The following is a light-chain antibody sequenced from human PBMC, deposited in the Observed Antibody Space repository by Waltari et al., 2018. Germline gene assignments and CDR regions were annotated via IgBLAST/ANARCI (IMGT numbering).Light chain of an antibody. CDR2: KVS. CDR1: QSLLSSDGNTY. J-gene: IGKJ4*01. Sequence: DVVMTQTPLYLAVTPGQSASISCRSSQSLLSSDGNTYVSWFHQRPGQSPRRLLYKVSFRDSGVPDRITSSGSDTDFSLEISRVEAEDVGHYYCMQGTHWPPLTFGGGTKVEI. CDR3: MQGTHWPPLT. V-gene: IGKV2-30*01.